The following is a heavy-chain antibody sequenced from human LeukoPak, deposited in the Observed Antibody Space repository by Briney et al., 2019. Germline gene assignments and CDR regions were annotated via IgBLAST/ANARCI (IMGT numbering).Heavy chain of an antibody. V-gene: IGHV1-46*01. CDR2: INPSGGST. D-gene: IGHD4-23*01. CDR3: ARDGDYHGNSVPFDY. CDR1: GYTXTNYF. J-gene: IGHJ4*02. Sequence: ASVRVSCKTSGYTXTNYFIHWVRQAPGQGLEWMGIINPSGGSTTFSPKFQGRITLTRDTSTNTVYLDLSSLRSEDTAVYYCARDGDYHGNSVPFDYWGQGTQVTVSS.